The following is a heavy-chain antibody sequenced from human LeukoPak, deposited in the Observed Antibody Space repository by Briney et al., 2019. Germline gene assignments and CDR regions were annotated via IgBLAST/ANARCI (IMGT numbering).Heavy chain of an antibody. D-gene: IGHD2-8*01. J-gene: IGHJ4*02. CDR1: GYTFTSYD. CDR2: MNPNNGNT. V-gene: IGHV1-8*02. Sequence: ASVKVSCKASGYTFTSYDIIWLRQATGQGLEWMGWMNPNNGNTGYVQKLQGRLTMTRDTSISTAYMELSSLRSEDTAVYYCARDLVDNACDFWGRGTLVTVSS. CDR3: ARDLVDNACDF.